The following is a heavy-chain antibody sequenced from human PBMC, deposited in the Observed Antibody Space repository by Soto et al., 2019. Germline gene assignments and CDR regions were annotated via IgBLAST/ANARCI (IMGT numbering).Heavy chain of an antibody. V-gene: IGHV1-8*01. Sequence: ASVKVSCKASGYSFTSLDINWVRQTTGQGLEWMGWMQPSSGRTGYAQKFQGRVTMTRDTSINTAYMELSSLTSDDTAFYYCARGVTAGVDYWGHGTLVTVSS. CDR3: ARGVTAGVDY. CDR1: GYSFTSLD. D-gene: IGHD1-26*01. J-gene: IGHJ4*01. CDR2: MQPSSGRT.